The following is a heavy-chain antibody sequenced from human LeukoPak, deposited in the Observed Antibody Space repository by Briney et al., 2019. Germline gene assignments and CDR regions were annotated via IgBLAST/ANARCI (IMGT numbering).Heavy chain of an antibody. CDR3: ASWTVGMARGVMPY. Sequence: SETLSLTCAVYGGSFSGYYWSWIRQPPGKGLEWIGEINHSGSTNYNPSLKSRVTISVDTSKNQFSLKLSSVTAADTAVYYCASWTVGMARGVMPYWGQGTLVTVSS. J-gene: IGHJ4*02. D-gene: IGHD3-10*01. V-gene: IGHV4-34*01. CDR2: INHSGST. CDR1: GGSFSGYY.